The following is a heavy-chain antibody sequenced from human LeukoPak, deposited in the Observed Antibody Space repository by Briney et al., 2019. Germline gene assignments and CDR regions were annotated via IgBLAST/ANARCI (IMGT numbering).Heavy chain of an antibody. Sequence: ASVKVSCKASGYTFTSFGISWVRQAPGQGLEWMGWSSAYNGNTNYAQKFQGRVTMTTDTSTSTAYMEVRSLRSDDTAVYYCTRDLGVDTTMIFFDYWGQGSLVAVSS. CDR1: GYTFTSFG. CDR2: SSAYNGNT. CDR3: TRDLGVDTTMIFFDY. V-gene: IGHV1-18*01. J-gene: IGHJ4*02. D-gene: IGHD5-18*01.